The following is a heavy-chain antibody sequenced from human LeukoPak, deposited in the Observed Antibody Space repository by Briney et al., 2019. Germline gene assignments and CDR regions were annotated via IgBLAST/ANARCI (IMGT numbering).Heavy chain of an antibody. V-gene: IGHV3-7*01. CDR2: INHDATEK. D-gene: IGHD6-13*01. Sequence: HPGGSLRLSCAASGFTFSSYWMNWVRQAPGRGLEWVANINHDATEKYYVDSVKGRFTISRDNAKKSLYLQMNRLRADDTAVYHCARVRSAAAGPLDYWGQGTLVTVSS. CDR3: ARVRSAAAGPLDY. CDR1: GFTFSSYW. J-gene: IGHJ4*02.